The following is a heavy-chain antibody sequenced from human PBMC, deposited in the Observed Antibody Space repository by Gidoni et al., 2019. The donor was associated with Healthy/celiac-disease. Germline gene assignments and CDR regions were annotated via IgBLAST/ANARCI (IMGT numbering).Heavy chain of an antibody. D-gene: IGHD6-19*01. CDR3: AKDTGSSGPFDY. Sequence: EVQLVESGGGLVQPGRSLRLSCAASGFPFDDYAMHWVRQAPGTGLEWVSGISWNSGSIGYADSVKGRFTISRDNAKNSLYLQMNSLRAEDTALYYCAKDTGSSGPFDYWGQGTLVTVSS. CDR2: ISWNSGSI. CDR1: GFPFDDYA. J-gene: IGHJ4*02. V-gene: IGHV3-9*01.